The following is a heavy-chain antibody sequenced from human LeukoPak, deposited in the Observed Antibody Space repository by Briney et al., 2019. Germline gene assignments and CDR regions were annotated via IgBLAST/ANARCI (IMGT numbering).Heavy chain of an antibody. Sequence: GGSLRLSCAASGFTFSSYAMSWVRQAPGKGLEWVSAISGSGGSTYYADSVKGRFTISRDNSKNTLYLQMNSLRAEDTAVYYCANRGIVVVPAAPDHAFDIWGQGTMVTVSS. D-gene: IGHD2-2*01. CDR1: GFTFSSYA. J-gene: IGHJ3*02. V-gene: IGHV3-23*01. CDR2: ISGSGGST. CDR3: ANRGIVVVPAAPDHAFDI.